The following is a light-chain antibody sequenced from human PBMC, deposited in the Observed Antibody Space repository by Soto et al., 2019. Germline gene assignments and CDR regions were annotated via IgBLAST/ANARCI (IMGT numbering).Light chain of an antibody. CDR2: EVS. J-gene: IGLJ1*01. V-gene: IGLV2-14*01. CDR3: GSYTSSRIYV. Sequence: QSVLTQPASVSVSPGQSITISCTGTSRDVGGYNYVSWYQQHPGKAPKLMIYEVSNRPSGVSDRFSGSKSGNTASLTISGLQAEDEADYYCGSYTSSRIYVFGDGTKVTVL. CDR1: SRDVGGYNY.